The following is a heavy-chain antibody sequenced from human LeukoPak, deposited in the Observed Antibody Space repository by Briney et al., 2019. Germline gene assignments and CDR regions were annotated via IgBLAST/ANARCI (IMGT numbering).Heavy chain of an antibody. D-gene: IGHD3-22*01. V-gene: IGHV4-59*01. Sequence: PSETLSLTCTVSGGSISGYYWTWIRQAPGQGLEWIWYIYYSGSTNYNPSLKSRVTMSIDTSKNQFSLKLSSVTAADTAVYYCARVVYDSSGYKFDYWGQGTLVTVSS. J-gene: IGHJ4*02. CDR3: ARVVYDSSGYKFDY. CDR1: GGSISGYY. CDR2: IYYSGST.